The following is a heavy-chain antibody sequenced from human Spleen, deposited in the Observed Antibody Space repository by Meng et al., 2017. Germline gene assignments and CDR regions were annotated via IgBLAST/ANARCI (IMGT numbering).Heavy chain of an antibody. CDR2: IIPILGIT. V-gene: IGHV1-69*09. J-gene: IGHJ4*02. CDR1: GATFSSYT. D-gene: IGHD3-16*01. CDR3: SRGTSLGSQDF. Sequence: QVQLVQSGAEVKKPGSSVKVSCKASGATFSSYTINWVRLAPGQGLEWMGRIIPILGITNYAQKFQGRFTITAEKSTSTIDMDLGSLRSEDTAIYYCSRGTSLGSQDFWGQGTLVTVSS.